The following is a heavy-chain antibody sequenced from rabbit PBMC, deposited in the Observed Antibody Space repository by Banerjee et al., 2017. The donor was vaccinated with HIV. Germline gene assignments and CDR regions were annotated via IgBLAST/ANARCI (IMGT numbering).Heavy chain of an antibody. CDR2: IDTSNGDT. J-gene: IGHJ2*01. D-gene: IGHD1-1*01. CDR3: ARNYVNAFDP. Sequence: LEESGGGLVQPEGSLALTCKASGFSFSSNWICWVRQAPGKGLEWIACIDTSNGDTDYANWPKGRFTISKTSSTTVTLQMTSLTAADTATYFCARNYVNAFDPRGQGTLVTVS. V-gene: IGHV1S45*01. CDR1: GFSFSSNW.